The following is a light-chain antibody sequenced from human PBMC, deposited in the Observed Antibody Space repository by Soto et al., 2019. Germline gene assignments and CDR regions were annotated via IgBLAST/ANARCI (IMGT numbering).Light chain of an antibody. CDR3: QQSYTSRD. J-gene: IGKJ3*01. V-gene: IGKV1-39*01. Sequence: DIQMTQSPSSLSASVGDRVTITCRASQSIGNHLHWYQQKPGKAPRLLIYAGSKLQSGVPSRFSGSGSGTEFILTISSLQPEDFATYFCQQSYTSRDFGPGTKVEI. CDR1: QSIGNH. CDR2: AGS.